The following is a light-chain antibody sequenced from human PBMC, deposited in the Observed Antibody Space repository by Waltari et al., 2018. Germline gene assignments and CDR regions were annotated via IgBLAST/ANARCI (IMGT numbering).Light chain of an antibody. CDR3: ASWDDSLNGVV. CDR1: SPNIGNNA. CDR2: YDD. Sequence: QSVLTQPPSVSEATRQRVTISCSGSSPNIGNNAVNWFQQLPGKAPKLLIFYDDLLPSGVSDRFSGSKSGTSASLAISGLQSEDEADYYCASWDDSLNGVVFGGGTKLTVL. V-gene: IGLV1-36*01. J-gene: IGLJ2*01.